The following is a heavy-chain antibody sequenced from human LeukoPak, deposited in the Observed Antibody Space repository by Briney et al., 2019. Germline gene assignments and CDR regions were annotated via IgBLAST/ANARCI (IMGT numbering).Heavy chain of an antibody. CDR3: ARTRAVEIDYFDY. D-gene: IGHD2-21*01. V-gene: IGHV1-46*01. CDR2: INPSGGST. J-gene: IGHJ4*02. Sequence: ASVKVSCKASGYTFTSYYMHWVRQAPGQGLEWMGIINPSGGSTSYAQKFQGRVTMTRDMYTSTVYMELSSLRSEDTAVYYCARTRAVEIDYFDYWGQGTLVTVSS. CDR1: GYTFTSYY.